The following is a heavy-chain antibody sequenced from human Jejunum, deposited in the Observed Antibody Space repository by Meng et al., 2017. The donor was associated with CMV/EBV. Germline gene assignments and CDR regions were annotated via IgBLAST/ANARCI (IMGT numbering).Heavy chain of an antibody. CDR3: ARGGDGYGNFDC. CDR1: GFSFSSYW. CDR2: ISPDGSTT. Sequence: SCAASGFSFSSYWIHWVRQVPGKGLVWVSRISPDGSTTYYAGSVKGRFTISRDNAKNTLYVQMNSLRAEDTAVFYCARGGDGYGNFDCWGQGTLVTVSS. V-gene: IGHV3-74*01. D-gene: IGHD5-24*01. J-gene: IGHJ4*02.